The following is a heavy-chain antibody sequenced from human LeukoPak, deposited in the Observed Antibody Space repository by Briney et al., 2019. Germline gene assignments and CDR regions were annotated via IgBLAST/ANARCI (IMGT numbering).Heavy chain of an antibody. D-gene: IGHD3-22*01. CDR2: ISAYNGNT. CDR1: GYTFTSYG. V-gene: IGHV1-18*01. CDR3: ARTHPLLTYDSSGYSTY. Sequence: ASVKVSCKASGYTFTSYGISWVRQAPGRGLEWMGWISAYNGNTNYAQKLQGRVTMTTDTSTSTAYTELRSLRSDDTAVYYCARTHPLLTYDSSGYSTYWGQGTLVTVSS. J-gene: IGHJ4*02.